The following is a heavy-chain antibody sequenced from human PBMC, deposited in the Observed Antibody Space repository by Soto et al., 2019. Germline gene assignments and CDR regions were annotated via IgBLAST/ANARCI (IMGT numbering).Heavy chain of an antibody. D-gene: IGHD4-17*01. V-gene: IGHV3-30-3*01. CDR1: GFTFSSYA. CDR2: ISYDGSNK. J-gene: IGHJ4*02. CDR3: ARENTDYGDTHFDY. Sequence: QVQLVESGGGVVQPGRSLRLSCAASGFTFSSYAMHWVRQAPGKGLEWVAVISYDGSNKYYADSVKGRFTISRHNSKNTLYLQMNSLRAEDTAVYYCARENTDYGDTHFDYWGQGTLVTVSS.